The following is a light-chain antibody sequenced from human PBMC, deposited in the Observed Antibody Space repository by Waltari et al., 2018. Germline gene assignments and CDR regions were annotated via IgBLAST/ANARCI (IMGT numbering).Light chain of an antibody. CDR3: QHYLRLPVT. V-gene: IGKV3-20*01. CDR1: QRVSRA. J-gene: IGKJ1*01. Sequence: EIVLTQSPGTLSLSLGERATVSCRASQRVSRALAWYQQKPGQAPRLLIYGASTRATGIPDRFSGSGSGTDFSLTISRLGPDDFAVYYCQHYLRLPVTFGQGTTVEI. CDR2: GAS.